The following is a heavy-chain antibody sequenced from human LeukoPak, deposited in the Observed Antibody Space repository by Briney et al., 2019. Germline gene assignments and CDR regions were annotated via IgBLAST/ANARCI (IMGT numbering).Heavy chain of an antibody. CDR2: INPNSGGT. D-gene: IGHD3-22*01. CDR3: ARAEYYYDSSGLKGLPCDY. CDR1: GYTFIDHY. Sequence: ASVRVSCKASGYTFIDHYMHWVRQAPGQGLEWMGYINPNSGGTNYAQKFQGRVTMTRDTSISTAYMELSGLRSDDTAVYYCARAEYYYDSSGLKGLPCDYWGQGTQVTVSS. J-gene: IGHJ4*02. V-gene: IGHV1-2*02.